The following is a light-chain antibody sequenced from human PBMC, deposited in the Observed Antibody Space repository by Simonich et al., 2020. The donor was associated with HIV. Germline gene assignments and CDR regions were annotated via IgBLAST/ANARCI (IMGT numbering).Light chain of an antibody. V-gene: IGKV3D-20*02. CDR3: QQRSNWYT. J-gene: IGKJ2*01. Sequence: EIVLTQSPGTLSLSPGERATLSCRASQSVSGSYLAWYQKKPGQAPRLLIYGASTRATGIPARFSGSGSGTDFTLTISSLEPEDFAVYYCQQRSNWYTFGQGTKLEIK. CDR2: GAS. CDR1: QSVSGSY.